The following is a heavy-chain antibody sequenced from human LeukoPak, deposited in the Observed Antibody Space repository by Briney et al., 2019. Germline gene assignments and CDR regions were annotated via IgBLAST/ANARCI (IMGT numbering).Heavy chain of an antibody. CDR2: IWYDGSNK. CDR3: ARDHYDFWSGYYRMYGMDV. J-gene: IGHJ6*02. Sequence: PGRSLRLSCAASGFTFSSYGMHWVRQAPGKGLEWVAVIWYDGSNKYYADSVKGRFTISRDNSKNTLYLQMNSLRAEDTAVYYCARDHYDFWSGYYRMYGMDVWGQGTTVTVSS. V-gene: IGHV3-33*01. CDR1: GFTFSSYG. D-gene: IGHD3-3*01.